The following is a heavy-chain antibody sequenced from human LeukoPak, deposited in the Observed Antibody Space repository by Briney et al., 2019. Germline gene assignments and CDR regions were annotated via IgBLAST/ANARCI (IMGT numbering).Heavy chain of an antibody. D-gene: IGHD1-14*01. V-gene: IGHV3-30*02. CDR1: GFTFNSYD. Sequence: GGSLRLSCAASGFTFNSYDIHWVRQAPGKGLEWVAFIRYDMINKYYADSVKGRFTISRDNSKNTLYLQMNSLRPDDTAVYYCAKDKGNHRGFDYWGQGTLVAVSS. CDR2: IRYDMINK. CDR3: AKDKGNHRGFDY. J-gene: IGHJ4*02.